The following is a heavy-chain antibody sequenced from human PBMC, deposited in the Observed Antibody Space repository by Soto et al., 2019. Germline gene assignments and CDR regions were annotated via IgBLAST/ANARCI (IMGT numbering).Heavy chain of an antibody. Sequence: SETLSLTCTVSGGSISTYYCTWIRQPPWKGLEWIGYIYYSGSTSYNPSLKSRVTISVDTSKNHFSLKLRSVTAADTAVYYCASDRSSGWDQGYGMDVLGQGTTLTVSS. CDR1: GGSISTYY. D-gene: IGHD6-19*01. CDR3: ASDRSSGWDQGYGMDV. V-gene: IGHV4-59*01. J-gene: IGHJ6*02. CDR2: IYYSGST.